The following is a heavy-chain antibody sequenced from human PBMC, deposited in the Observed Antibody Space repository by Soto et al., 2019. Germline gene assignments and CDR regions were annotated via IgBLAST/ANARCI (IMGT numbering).Heavy chain of an antibody. CDR2: INTEGSST. CDR3: ARKDILTGLDY. D-gene: IGHD3-9*01. Sequence: EVQLVESGGNLVQPGGSLSLSCAASGFTFTSYWMHWVRQAPGMGLVWVARINTEGSSTSSADAVKGRFTISRDNAKNTLYLQMDSLRAEDTAVYYCARKDILTGLDYWGQGTLVSVSS. V-gene: IGHV3-74*01. CDR1: GFTFTSYW. J-gene: IGHJ4*02.